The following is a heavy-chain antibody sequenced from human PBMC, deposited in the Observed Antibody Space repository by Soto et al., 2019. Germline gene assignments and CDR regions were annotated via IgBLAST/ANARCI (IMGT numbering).Heavy chain of an antibody. CDR2: IKQDGSEK. D-gene: IGHD3-3*01. CDR1: GFTFSSYW. J-gene: IGHJ6*02. Sequence: GGSLRLSCAASGFTFSSYWMSWVRQAPGKGLEWVANIKQDGSEKYYVDSVKGRFTISRDNAKNSLYLQMNSLRAEDTAVYYCASDPTIFGVVTAPTYYYYGMDVWGQGTTVTVSS. V-gene: IGHV3-7*04. CDR3: ASDPTIFGVVTAPTYYYYGMDV.